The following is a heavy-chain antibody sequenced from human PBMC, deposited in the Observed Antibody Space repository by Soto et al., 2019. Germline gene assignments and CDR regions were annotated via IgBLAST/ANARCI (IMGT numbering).Heavy chain of an antibody. CDR2: IYYSGST. Sequence: SETLSLTCTVSGGSISSGGYYWSWIRQHPGKGLEWIGYIYYSGSTYYNPSLKSRVTISVDTSKNQFSLKLSSVTAADTAVYYCARANYCGSGSYKYYYYMDVWGKGTTVTVSS. J-gene: IGHJ6*03. V-gene: IGHV4-31*03. D-gene: IGHD3-10*01. CDR3: ARANYCGSGSYKYYYYMDV. CDR1: GGSISSGGYY.